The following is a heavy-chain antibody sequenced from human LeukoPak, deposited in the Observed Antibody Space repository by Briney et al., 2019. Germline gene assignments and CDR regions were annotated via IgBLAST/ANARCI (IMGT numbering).Heavy chain of an antibody. D-gene: IGHD3-10*01. Sequence: PSETLSLTCTVSGGSISSSSYYWGWIRQPPGKGLEWIGSIYYSGSTYYNPSLKSRVTISVDTSKNQFSLKLSSVTAADTAVYYCAREEPYAVRGVFDYQGVLIDYWGRGTLVTVSS. CDR3: AREEPYAVRGVFDYQGVLIDY. CDR1: GGSISSSSYY. V-gene: IGHV4-39*07. J-gene: IGHJ4*02. CDR2: IYYSGST.